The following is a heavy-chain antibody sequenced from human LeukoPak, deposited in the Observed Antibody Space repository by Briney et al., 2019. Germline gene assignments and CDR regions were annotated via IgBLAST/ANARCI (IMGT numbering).Heavy chain of an antibody. CDR3: ARALIAGEDTAMENDY. CDR2: ISSSGSTI. V-gene: IGHV3-11*04. D-gene: IGHD5-18*01. Sequence: VGSLRLSCAASGFTFSDYYMSWIRQAPGKGLEWVSYISSSGSTIYYADSVKGRFTISRDNARNSLYLQMNSLRAEDTAIYYCARALIAGEDTAMENDYWGQGTLVTVSS. CDR1: GFTFSDYY. J-gene: IGHJ4*02.